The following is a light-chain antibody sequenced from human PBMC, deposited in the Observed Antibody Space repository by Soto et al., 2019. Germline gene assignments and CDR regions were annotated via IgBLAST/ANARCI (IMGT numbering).Light chain of an antibody. CDR2: GAS. Sequence: EIVLTQSPGTLSLSPGERATLSCRASQSVINSYLAWYQQKPGQAPRLLIYGASSRATGIPDRFSGSGSGTDFTLIISRLEPEDFAVYYCQQYGSSLPYTFGQGTTLEIK. J-gene: IGKJ2*01. CDR3: QQYGSSLPYT. V-gene: IGKV3-20*01. CDR1: QSVINSY.